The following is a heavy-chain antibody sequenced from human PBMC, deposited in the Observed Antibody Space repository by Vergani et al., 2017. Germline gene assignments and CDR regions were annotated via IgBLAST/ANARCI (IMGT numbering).Heavy chain of an antibody. CDR3: TRDVADTHSSIWPLNYHYFMDV. CDR2: VTNNNRSQ. J-gene: IGHJ6*03. D-gene: IGHD6-13*01. Sequence: VQMVESGGGLVKPGGSLRLSCAASGFNFSTYSMNWVRQAPGKGLEWVSYVTNNNRSQSYADSVQGRFTISRDNTKNILYLQMSSLRVEDTALYYCTRDVADTHSSIWPLNYHYFMDVWGEGTTVTVSS. V-gene: IGHV3-48*01. CDR1: GFNFSTYS.